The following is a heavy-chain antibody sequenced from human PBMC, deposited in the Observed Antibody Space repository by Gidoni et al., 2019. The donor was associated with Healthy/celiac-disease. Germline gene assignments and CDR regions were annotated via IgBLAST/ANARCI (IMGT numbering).Heavy chain of an antibody. Sequence: QLQLQESGPGLVKPSETLSLTCTVSGGSISSSSYYWGWIRQPPGKGLEWIGSIYYSGSTYYNPSLKSRVTISVDTSKNQFSLKLSSVTAADTAVYYCARLFRSYYGSAYYFDYWGQGTLVTVSS. D-gene: IGHD3-10*01. CDR1: GGSISSSSYY. CDR2: IYYSGST. J-gene: IGHJ4*02. V-gene: IGHV4-39*01. CDR3: ARLFRSYYGSAYYFDY.